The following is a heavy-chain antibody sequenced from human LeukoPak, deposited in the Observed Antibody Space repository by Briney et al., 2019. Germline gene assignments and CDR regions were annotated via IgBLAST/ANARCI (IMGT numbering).Heavy chain of an antibody. V-gene: IGHV1-2*02. Sequence: ASVKVSCEASGYTFTGYYMHWVRQAPGQGLEWMGWINPNSGGTNYAQKFQGRVTMTRDTSISTAYMELSRLRSDDTAVYYCAIKRITIFGVVRGDFDYWGQGTLVTVSS. J-gene: IGHJ4*02. CDR1: GYTFTGYY. CDR2: INPNSGGT. D-gene: IGHD3-3*01. CDR3: AIKRITIFGVVRGDFDY.